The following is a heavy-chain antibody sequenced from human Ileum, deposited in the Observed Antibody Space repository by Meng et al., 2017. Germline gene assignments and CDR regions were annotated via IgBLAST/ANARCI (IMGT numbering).Heavy chain of an antibody. Sequence: HGRLQESAPVLVKPSGTLSLTCTASGRPISSSDWWSWFRQPPGKGMEWIAEMILVGGPNYNPSLKSRVTMSVDKSNDHLSLQLTSVTAADTAVYYCVRDGSSSSGGTLWGRGTLVTVSS. CDR2: MILVGGP. CDR3: VRDGSSSSGGTL. CDR1: GRPISSSDW. V-gene: IGHV4-4*02. J-gene: IGHJ2*01. D-gene: IGHD2-2*01.